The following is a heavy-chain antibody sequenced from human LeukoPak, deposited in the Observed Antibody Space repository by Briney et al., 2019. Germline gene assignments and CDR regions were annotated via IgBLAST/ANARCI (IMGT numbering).Heavy chain of an antibody. CDR1: GFTFSSYA. Sequence: GGSLRLSCSASGFTFSSYAMHWVRQAPGEGLEYVSAISSNGGSTYYADSVKGRFTITRDNSKNTLYLQMSSLRAEDTAVYYCVKGSGDIVVVPAADAGMDVWGQGTTVTVSS. CDR2: ISSNGGST. V-gene: IGHV3-64D*06. J-gene: IGHJ6*02. D-gene: IGHD2-2*01. CDR3: VKGSGDIVVVPAADAGMDV.